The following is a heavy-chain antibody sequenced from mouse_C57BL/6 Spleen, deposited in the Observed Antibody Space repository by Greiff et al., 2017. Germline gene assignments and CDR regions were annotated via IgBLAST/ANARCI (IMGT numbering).Heavy chain of an antibody. J-gene: IGHJ2*01. CDR2: IRNKANNHAT. CDR1: GFTFSDSW. Sequence: EVKLVESGGGLVQPGGSMKLSCAASGFTFSDSWMDWVRQSPEKGLEWVAEIRNKANNHATYYAESVKGRFTISRADSKSSVYLKMNSLRAEDTGIYYCTRGYDYDEDYYFDYWGQGTTLTVSS. D-gene: IGHD2-4*01. CDR3: TRGYDYDEDYYFDY. V-gene: IGHV6-6*01.